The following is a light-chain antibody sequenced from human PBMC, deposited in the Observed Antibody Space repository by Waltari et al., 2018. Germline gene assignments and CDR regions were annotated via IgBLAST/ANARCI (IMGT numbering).Light chain of an antibody. CDR1: QSLRHRNGYTY. V-gene: IGKV2-28*01. Sequence: DIVMTQSPLSLPVTPGESAYISCRSSQSLRHRNGYTYLDWYVRKPGQSPQLLIYLGSTRASGVPDRFTGSGSGADFALIISRVEAEDVGVYYCMQALQSPYTFGQGTKLEIK. CDR3: MQALQSPYT. CDR2: LGS. J-gene: IGKJ2*01.